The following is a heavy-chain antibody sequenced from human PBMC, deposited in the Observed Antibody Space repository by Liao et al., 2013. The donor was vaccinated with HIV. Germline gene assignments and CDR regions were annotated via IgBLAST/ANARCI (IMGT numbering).Heavy chain of an antibody. CDR3: ARDRGYSYGPYWYFDL. Sequence: QVQLQQWGAGLLKPSETLSLTCAVYGGSFSGYYWSWIRQPPGKGLEWIGEINHSGSTNYNPSLKSRVTISVDTTKNQFSLKLSSVTAADTAVYYCARDRGYSYGPYWYFDLWAVAPWSLSPQ. CDR2: INHSGST. CDR1: GGSFSGYY. J-gene: IGHJ2*01. V-gene: IGHV4-34*01. D-gene: IGHD5-18*01.